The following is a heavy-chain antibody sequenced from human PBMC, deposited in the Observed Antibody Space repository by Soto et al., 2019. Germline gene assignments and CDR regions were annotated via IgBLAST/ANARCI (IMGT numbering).Heavy chain of an antibody. Sequence: ASVKVSCKASGYTFTSYAMHWVRQAPGQRLEWMGWINAGNGNTKYSQKFQGRVTITRDTSASTAYMELSSLRSEDTAVYYCARDLGTSYDFWSGYLTNGFGYWGQGTLVTVSS. CDR3: ARDLGTSYDFWSGYLTNGFGY. J-gene: IGHJ4*02. CDR1: GYTFTSYA. D-gene: IGHD3-3*01. CDR2: INAGNGNT. V-gene: IGHV1-3*01.